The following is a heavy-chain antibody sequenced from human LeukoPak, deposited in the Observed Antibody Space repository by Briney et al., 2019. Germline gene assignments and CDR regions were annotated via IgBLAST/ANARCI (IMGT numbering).Heavy chain of an antibody. V-gene: IGHV4-61*05. CDR3: ARHGARRDGYNL. D-gene: IGHD5-24*01. J-gene: IGHJ4*02. Sequence: SETLSLTCIVSGGSISSSSYYWSWIRQPPGKGLEWIGYIYYSGSTNYNPSLKSRVTISVDTSKNQFSLKLSSVTAADTAVYYCARHGARRDGYNLWGQGTLVTVSS. CDR1: GGSISSSSYY. CDR2: IYYSGST.